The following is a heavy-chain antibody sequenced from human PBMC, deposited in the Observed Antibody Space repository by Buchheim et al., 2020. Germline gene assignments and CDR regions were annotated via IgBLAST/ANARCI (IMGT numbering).Heavy chain of an antibody. CDR1: GGSISSGGYY. J-gene: IGHJ5*02. CDR2: IYYSGST. V-gene: IGHV4-31*03. CDR3: ARGGYCSSTSCYTKNWFDP. D-gene: IGHD2-2*02. Sequence: QVQLQESGPGLVKPSQTLSLTCTVSGGSISSGGYYWSWIRQHPGKGLEWIGYIYYSGSTYYNPSLKSRVTLSVDTSKNQFSLKLSSVTAADTAVYYCARGGYCSSTSCYTKNWFDPWGQGTL.